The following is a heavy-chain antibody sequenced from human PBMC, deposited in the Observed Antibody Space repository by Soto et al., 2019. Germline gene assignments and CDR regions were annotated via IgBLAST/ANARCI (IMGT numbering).Heavy chain of an antibody. D-gene: IGHD2-15*01. V-gene: IGHV3-66*01. J-gene: IGHJ4*02. CDR3: SREGVVAASD. Sequence: EVQLVESGGGLVQPGGSLRLSCAASGFTVSSNYMSWVRQAPGEGLEWVSVIYSGGSTNYADSVKGRVTISSDNSKNTLYLKMNRLRAEDTAVYYCSREGVVAASDWGQGPLVTVSS. CDR2: IYSGGST. CDR1: GFTVSSNY.